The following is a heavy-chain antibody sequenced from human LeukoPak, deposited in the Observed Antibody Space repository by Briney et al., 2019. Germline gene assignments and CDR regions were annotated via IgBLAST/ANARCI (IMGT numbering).Heavy chain of an antibody. CDR3: ARVDSGSACAS. CDR1: GFTSSSYS. Sequence: GGSLRLSCAASGFTSSSYSMHWVRQAPGKGLEFVSAISKNGRNTYYANSVRGRFTISRDISKNTLYLQMGSLRPEDMAVYYCARVDSGSACASWGQGILVTVSS. CDR2: ISKNGRNT. D-gene: IGHD6-19*01. J-gene: IGHJ1*01. V-gene: IGHV3-64*01.